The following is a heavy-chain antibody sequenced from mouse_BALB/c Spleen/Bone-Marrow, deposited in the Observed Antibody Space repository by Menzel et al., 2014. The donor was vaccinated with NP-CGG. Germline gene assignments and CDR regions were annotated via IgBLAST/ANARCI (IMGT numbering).Heavy chain of an antibody. D-gene: IGHD2-3*01. CDR2: INPESNTI. J-gene: IGHJ3*01. CDR1: GFDFSRYW. CDR3: ARLGYYGWFAY. V-gene: IGHV4-1*02. Sequence: EVHQVESGGGLVQPGGSLKLSCAASGFDFSRYWMSWVRQAPGKGLQWIGEINPESNTINYSPSLKDKFIISRDNAKNTLYLQMSKVKSEDAALYCCARLGYYGWFAYWGQGTLVTVSA.